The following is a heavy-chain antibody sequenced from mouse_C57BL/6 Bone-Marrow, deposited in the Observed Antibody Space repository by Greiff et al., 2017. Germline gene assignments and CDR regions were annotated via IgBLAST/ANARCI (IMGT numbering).Heavy chain of an antibody. CDR3: TRSPIYDGNYWYFAV. V-gene: IGHV1-15*01. D-gene: IGHD2-1*01. CDR2: IDPETGGT. CDR1: GYTFTDYE. J-gene: IGHJ1*03. Sequence: VQLQQSGAELVRPGASVTLSCKASGYTFTDYEMHWVKQTPVHGLEWIGAIDPETGGTAYNQKFKGKAILTADKSSSTAYMELRSLTSEDSAVYSCTRSPIYDGNYWYFAVWGTGTTVTVSS.